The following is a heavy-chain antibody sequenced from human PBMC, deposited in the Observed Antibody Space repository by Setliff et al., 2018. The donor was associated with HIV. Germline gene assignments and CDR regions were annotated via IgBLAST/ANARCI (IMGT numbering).Heavy chain of an antibody. D-gene: IGHD3-3*01. V-gene: IGHV4-34*01. Sequence: SETLSLTCAVYGGSFSGYYWSWIRQPPGKGLEWIGEINHSGSTNYNPSLKSRVAISVDTSKNQFSLQLNSVTAADTAVYYCARRRSGPQGWLLSNWFDAWGQGTLVTVSS. CDR3: ARRRSGPQGWLLSNWFDA. J-gene: IGHJ5*02. CDR2: INHSGST. CDR1: GGSFSGYY.